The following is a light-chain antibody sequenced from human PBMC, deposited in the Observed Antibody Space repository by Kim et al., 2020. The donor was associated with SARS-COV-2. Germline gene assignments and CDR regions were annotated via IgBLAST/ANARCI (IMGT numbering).Light chain of an antibody. V-gene: IGLV3-9*01. CDR3: QVWDSSTVV. CDR2: RNT. CDR1: NIGSKN. Sequence: YELTQPLSVSVALGQTAKITCGGNNIGSKNVHWYQQKPGQAPVLVIHRNTVRPSGIPERFSGSNSGSTATLTISSAQAGDEAVYYCQVWDSSTVVFGGGTQLTVL. J-gene: IGLJ2*01.